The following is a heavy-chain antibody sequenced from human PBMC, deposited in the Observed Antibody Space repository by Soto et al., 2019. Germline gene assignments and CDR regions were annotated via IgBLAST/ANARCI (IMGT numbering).Heavy chain of an antibody. CDR1: GGSVNSHA. D-gene: IGHD4-17*01. CDR3: ARSRNVAEFNDYGGNYHGFDI. CDR2: IIPMFGTP. Sequence: QVQLEQSGAEVKKAGSSVKVSCKAFGGSVNSHAISWVRQAPGQGLEWMGGIIPMFGTPTYAQRFQAGVTISADQSTSTLYLDLSSLRSEDTAMYYCARSRNVAEFNDYGGNYHGFDIWGQGTMVTVSS. J-gene: IGHJ3*02. V-gene: IGHV1-69*01.